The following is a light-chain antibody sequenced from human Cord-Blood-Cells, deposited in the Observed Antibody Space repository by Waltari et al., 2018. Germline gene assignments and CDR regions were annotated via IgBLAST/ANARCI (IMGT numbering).Light chain of an antibody. CDR2: DAS. CDR1: QSISSD. CDR3: QQFNSNPQT. V-gene: IGKV1-13*02. Sequence: AIQLTQSPSSLSASVGDRVTITCRASQSISSDLIWYQQKPGKAPKLLIYDASSLESGVPSRFSGSGSGTDFTLTISSLQPEDFATYYCQQFNSNPQTFGQGTKVEIK. J-gene: IGKJ2*01.